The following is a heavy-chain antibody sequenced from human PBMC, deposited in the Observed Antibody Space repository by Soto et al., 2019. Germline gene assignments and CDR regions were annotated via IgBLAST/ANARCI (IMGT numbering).Heavy chain of an antibody. J-gene: IGHJ5*02. CDR2: ITGRGDKT. Sequence: EVQLLESGGGLVAPGGSLRLSCAVSGITFSNYDMSWVRQAAGKGLEWVSAITGRGDKTYYADSVKGRFTISRDNSRNILFRQMYSLRVEDTAIYLCAGGVVYTGSLEGSWGQGTLVTVSS. D-gene: IGHD3-3*01. CDR3: AGGVVYTGSLEGS. V-gene: IGHV3-23*01. CDR1: GITFSNYD.